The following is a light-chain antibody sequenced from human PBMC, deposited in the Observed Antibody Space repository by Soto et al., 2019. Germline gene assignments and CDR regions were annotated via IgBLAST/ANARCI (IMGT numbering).Light chain of an antibody. CDR1: QSVSSN. CDR3: QQYNNWPPWT. CDR2: GAS. V-gene: IGKV3-15*01. Sequence: EIVMTQSPATLSVSPGERATLSCRASQSVSSNLAWYQQQPGQAPRLLIYGASTRANGIPARFSGSGSGTAFTLTISSLQSEDFAVYYCQQYNNWPPWTFGQGTKVEIK. J-gene: IGKJ1*01.